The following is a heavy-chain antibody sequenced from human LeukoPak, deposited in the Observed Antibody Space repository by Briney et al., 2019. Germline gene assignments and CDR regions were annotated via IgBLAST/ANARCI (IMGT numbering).Heavy chain of an antibody. V-gene: IGHV1-69*13. CDR3: ARGSLTGYYFVY. Sequence: ASVKVSCKASGGTFISYAISWVRQAPGQGLEWMGGIIPIFGTANYAQKFQGRVTITADESTSTAYMELSSLRSEDTAVYYCARGSLTGYYFVYWGQGTLITVSS. CDR2: IIPIFGTA. J-gene: IGHJ4*02. CDR1: GGTFISYA. D-gene: IGHD3-9*01.